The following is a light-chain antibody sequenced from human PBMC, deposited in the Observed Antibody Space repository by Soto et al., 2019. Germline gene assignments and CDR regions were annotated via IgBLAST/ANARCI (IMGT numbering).Light chain of an antibody. CDR3: QHYNSFMYT. Sequence: DIQMTQSPSTLSASVGDRVTITCRASQSISSWLAWYQQKPGKAPKLLIYDASSLESVVPSRFSGSGSGPEFTPTLSSLQPDDFATYYCQHYNSFMYTFGKGTTLAIK. CDR1: QSISSW. J-gene: IGKJ2*01. CDR2: DAS. V-gene: IGKV1-5*01.